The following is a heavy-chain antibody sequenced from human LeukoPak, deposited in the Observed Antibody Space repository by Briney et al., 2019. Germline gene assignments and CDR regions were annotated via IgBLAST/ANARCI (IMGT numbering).Heavy chain of an antibody. V-gene: IGHV4-59*01. Sequence: SETLSLTCAVYGGSFSGYYWSWIRQPPGKGLEWIGYIFYSGSINYNPSLKSRVTISVDTSKNQFSLKLSSVSAADAVVYYCASHEYYDFWSGYSEPFDYWGQGTLVTVSS. D-gene: IGHD3-3*01. CDR1: GGSFSGYY. CDR3: ASHEYYDFWSGYSEPFDY. CDR2: IFYSGSI. J-gene: IGHJ4*02.